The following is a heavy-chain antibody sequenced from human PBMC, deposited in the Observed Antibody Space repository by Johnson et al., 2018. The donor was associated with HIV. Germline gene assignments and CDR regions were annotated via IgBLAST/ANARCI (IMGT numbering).Heavy chain of an antibody. Sequence: VQLVESGGGLVQPGGSLRLSCAASGFTFSSYAMSWVRQAPGKGLEWVSAISGSGGSTYYADSVKGRFTISRDNSKNTLFLQMNSLRADDTAVYYCASGGWLEGAFDIWGQGTMVTVSS. CDR3: ASGGWLEGAFDI. CDR1: GFTFSSYA. J-gene: IGHJ3*02. CDR2: ISGSGGST. D-gene: IGHD6-19*01. V-gene: IGHV3-23*04.